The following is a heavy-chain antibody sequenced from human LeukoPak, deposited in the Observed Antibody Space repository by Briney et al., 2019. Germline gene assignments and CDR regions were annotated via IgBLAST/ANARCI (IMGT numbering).Heavy chain of an antibody. Sequence: SETLSLTCTVSGASISSYSWSWIRQPPGKGLEWIGYVFNSGITNYNPSLKSRLTISLDTPKNHFSLKLSSVTAADTAVYYCARGASYFDYWGQGTLVTASS. CDR3: ARGASYFDY. CDR1: GASISSYS. J-gene: IGHJ4*02. CDR2: VFNSGIT. V-gene: IGHV4-59*01. D-gene: IGHD3-16*01.